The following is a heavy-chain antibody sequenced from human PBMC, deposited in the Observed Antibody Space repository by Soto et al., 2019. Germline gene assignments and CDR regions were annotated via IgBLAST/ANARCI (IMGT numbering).Heavy chain of an antibody. V-gene: IGHV3-15*01. CDR2: IRSKTDGGTI. Sequence: EVQLVESGGGLVKPGESLRLSCAASGLSFSNAWMNWVRQAPGKGLEWVGQIRSKTDGGTIFYPAPVKDRFIISRDDSKNTLYLQMNSLKPEDTAVFYCTPAPPRAPDYWGKGTLVT. CDR3: TPAPPRAPDY. J-gene: IGHJ4*02. CDR1: GLSFSNAW.